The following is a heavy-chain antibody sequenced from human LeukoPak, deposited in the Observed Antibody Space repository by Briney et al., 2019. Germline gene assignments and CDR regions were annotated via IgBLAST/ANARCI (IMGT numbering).Heavy chain of an antibody. Sequence: PGASVKVSCKASGYTFTSYGISWVRQAPGQGLEWMGWISAYNGNTNYAQKLQGRVTMTTDTSTSTAYMELRSLRSDDTAVYYCARVFPLLWFGELSPHNWFDPWGQGTLVTVSS. J-gene: IGHJ5*02. CDR3: ARVFPLLWFGELSPHNWFDP. CDR2: ISAYNGNT. V-gene: IGHV1-18*01. CDR1: GYTFTSYG. D-gene: IGHD3-10*01.